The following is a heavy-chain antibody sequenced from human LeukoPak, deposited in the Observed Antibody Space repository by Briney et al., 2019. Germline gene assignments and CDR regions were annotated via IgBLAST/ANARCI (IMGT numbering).Heavy chain of an antibody. J-gene: IGHJ5*02. Sequence: ASVKVSCKPSGYTFTGYYMHWVRQAPGQGLEWMGLINPNRGRTNYAQQLEGRVTMTRDTSLRTAHMVLSRLRSADTAVYYRARARPRGGVVVPAVVPRLGWFDPWGQGTLVTVSS. CDR2: INPNRGRT. CDR3: ARARPRGGVVVPAVVPRLGWFDP. V-gene: IGHV1-2*02. D-gene: IGHD2-2*01. CDR1: GYTFTGYY.